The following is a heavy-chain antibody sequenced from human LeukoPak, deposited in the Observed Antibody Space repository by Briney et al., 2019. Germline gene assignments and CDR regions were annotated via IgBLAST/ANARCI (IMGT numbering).Heavy chain of an antibody. CDR1: GFTFSSYS. V-gene: IGHV3-21*01. Sequence: PGGSLRLSCAASGFTFSSYSMNWVRQAPGKGLEWVSSIGSSSSYIYYADSVKGRFTISRDNAKNSLYLQMNSLRAEDTAVYYCARGRNYGYCSSTSCYDYFDYWGQGTLVTVSS. CDR2: IGSSSSYI. D-gene: IGHD2-2*01. J-gene: IGHJ4*02. CDR3: ARGRNYGYCSSTSCYDYFDY.